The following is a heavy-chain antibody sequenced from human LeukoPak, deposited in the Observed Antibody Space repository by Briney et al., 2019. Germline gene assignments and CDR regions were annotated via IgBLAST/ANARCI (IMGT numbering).Heavy chain of an antibody. D-gene: IGHD6-19*01. V-gene: IGHV3-30-3*01. J-gene: IGHJ4*02. CDR2: ISYDGSNK. Sequence: GGSLRLSCAASGFTFSSYAMHWVRQAPGKGLEWVAVISYDGSNKYYADSVKGRFTISRDNSKNTLYLQMNSLRAEDTAVYYCANSDSSGWYAFDYWGQGTLVTVSS. CDR1: GFTFSSYA. CDR3: ANSDSSGWYAFDY.